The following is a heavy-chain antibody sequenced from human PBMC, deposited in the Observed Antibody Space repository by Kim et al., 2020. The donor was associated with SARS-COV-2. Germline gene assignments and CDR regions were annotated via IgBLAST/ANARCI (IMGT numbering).Heavy chain of an antibody. CDR2: VNRDGSTT. D-gene: IGHD3-10*01. V-gene: IGHV3-74*01. CDR3: ARETPVRGEYYFDY. J-gene: IGHJ4*02. Sequence: GGSLRLSCAASGFTFSSYWMHWVRQAPGKGLVWVSRVNRDGSTTNYADSVKGRFTISRDNAKNTLYLQMNSLRSEDTAVYYCARETPVRGEYYFDYWGRGSLVTVSS. CDR1: GFTFSSYW.